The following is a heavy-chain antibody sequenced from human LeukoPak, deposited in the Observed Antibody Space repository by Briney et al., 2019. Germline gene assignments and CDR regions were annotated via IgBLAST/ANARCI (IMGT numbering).Heavy chain of an antibody. CDR3: AREGYEYYFDY. CDR2: IWYDGSNK. V-gene: IGHV3-33*01. D-gene: IGHD3-16*01. Sequence: SGGSLRLSCAASGFTFSSYGMHWVRQAPGKGLEWVAVIWYDGSNKYYADSVKGRFTISRDNSKNTLYLQMNSLRAEDTAVYYCAREGYEYYFDYWGQGTLVTVSS. CDR1: GFTFSSYG. J-gene: IGHJ4*02.